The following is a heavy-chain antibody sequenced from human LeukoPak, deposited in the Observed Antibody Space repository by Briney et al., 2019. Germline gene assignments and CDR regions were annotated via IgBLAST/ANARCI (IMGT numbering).Heavy chain of an antibody. Sequence: SETLSLTCAVYGGSFSGYYWSWIRQPPGKGLEWIGEINHSGSTNYNPSLKSRVTISVDTSKNQFSLKLSSVAAADTAVYYCARGRRQGVLMVYATGNWFDPWGQGTLVTVSS. CDR1: GGSFSGYY. CDR3: ARGRRQGVLMVYATGNWFDP. J-gene: IGHJ5*02. D-gene: IGHD2-8*01. CDR2: INHSGST. V-gene: IGHV4-34*01.